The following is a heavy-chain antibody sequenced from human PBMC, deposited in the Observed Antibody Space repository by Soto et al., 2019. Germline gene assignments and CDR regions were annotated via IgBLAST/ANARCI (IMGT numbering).Heavy chain of an antibody. J-gene: IGHJ4*02. CDR3: ARDQGHAYNRSGLDY. CDR1: GGSISRDY. D-gene: IGHD1-1*01. Sequence: SETLPLTYTVSGGSISRDYWTGIRQPPGRGLEWIGYIYYTGSTRYNPSLRSRVTISVDRSKNQFSLKLRSVTAADTALYYCARDQGHAYNRSGLDYLGQG. V-gene: IGHV4-59*01. CDR2: IYYTGST.